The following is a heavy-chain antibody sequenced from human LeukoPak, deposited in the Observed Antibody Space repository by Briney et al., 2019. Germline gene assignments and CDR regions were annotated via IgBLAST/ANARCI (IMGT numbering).Heavy chain of an antibody. V-gene: IGHV4-31*03. CDR3: AGEYVLDPPGDYYYHMDV. CDR2: IYYSGNT. J-gene: IGHJ6*03. CDR1: SGSINSGNYY. D-gene: IGHD2-8*01. Sequence: SETLSLTCTVSSGSINSGNYYWSWIRQYPGKGLEWIGYIYYSGNTYYNPSLKSRLTISVDTSKNHFSLKLDSVTAADTAVYYCAGEYVLDPPGDYYYHMDVWGKGTTVTVSS.